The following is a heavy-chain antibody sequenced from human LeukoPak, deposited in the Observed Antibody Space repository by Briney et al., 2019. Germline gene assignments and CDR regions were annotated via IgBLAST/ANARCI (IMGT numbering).Heavy chain of an antibody. V-gene: IGHV3-21*01. D-gene: IGHD3-10*01. CDR2: ISSSSSYI. J-gene: IGHJ4*02. CDR3: ARDSYRGFGELLLFDY. CDR1: GFTFSSYS. Sequence: GGSLRLSCAASGFTFSSYSMNWVRQAPGKGLEWVSSISSSSSYIYYADSVKGRFTISRDNAKNSLYLPMNSLRAEDTAVYYCARDSYRGFGELLLFDYWGQGTLVTVSS.